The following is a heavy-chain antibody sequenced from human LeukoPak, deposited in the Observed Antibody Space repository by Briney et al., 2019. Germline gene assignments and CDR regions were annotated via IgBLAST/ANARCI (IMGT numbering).Heavy chain of an antibody. CDR1: GFTFIGFW. Sequence: PGGSLRLPCVASGFTFIGFWWNWVRQAPGEGLEWVANINEDGSEINYVDSVKGRFIISRDNARNSLYLQMRGLRAEDTAVYYFARGHYDDYRGQGTLVTVSS. V-gene: IGHV3-7*01. CDR2: INEDGSEI. CDR3: ARGHYDDY. J-gene: IGHJ4*02.